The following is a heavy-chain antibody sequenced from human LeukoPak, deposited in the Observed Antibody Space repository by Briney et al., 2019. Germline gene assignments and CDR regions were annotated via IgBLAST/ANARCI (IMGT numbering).Heavy chain of an antibody. CDR2: ISGSGGST. CDR1: GFTFSSYA. Sequence: PGGSLRLSCAASGFTFSSYAMSWVRQAPGKGLEWVSAISGSGGSTYYADSVKGRFTISRDNSKNTLYLQMNSLRAEDTAVYYCAKDLSWQWLVQPFDYWGQGTLVTVSS. V-gene: IGHV3-23*01. J-gene: IGHJ4*02. CDR3: AKDLSWQWLVQPFDY. D-gene: IGHD6-19*01.